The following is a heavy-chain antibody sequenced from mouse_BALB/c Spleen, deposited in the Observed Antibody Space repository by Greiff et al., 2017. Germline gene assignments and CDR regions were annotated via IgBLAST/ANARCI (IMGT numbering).Heavy chain of an antibody. CDR2: ISDGGSYT. V-gene: IGHV5-4*02. CDR1: GFTFSDYY. CDR3: ARMGRYWYFDV. D-gene: IGHD4-1*01. J-gene: IGHJ1*01. Sequence: EVQGVESGGGLVKPGGSLKLSCAASGFTFSDYYMYWVRQTPEKRLEWVATISDGGSYTYYPDSVKGRFTISRDNAKNNLYLQMSSLKSEDTAMYYCARMGRYWYFDVWGAGTTVTVSS.